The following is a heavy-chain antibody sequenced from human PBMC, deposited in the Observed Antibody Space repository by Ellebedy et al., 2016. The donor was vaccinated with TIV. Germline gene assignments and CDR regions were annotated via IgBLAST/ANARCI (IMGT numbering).Heavy chain of an antibody. CDR1: GGSISSYY. CDR3: ARTYYDFWSGFSAPYYFEY. CDR2: IYYSGST. V-gene: IGHV4-59*01. J-gene: IGHJ4*02. Sequence: MPGGSLRLSCTVSGGSISSYYWSWIRQPPGKELEWIGYIYYSGSTNYNPSLKSRVTISVDTSKNQFSLKLSSVTAADTAVYYCARTYYDFWSGFSAPYYFEYWGQGTLVTVSS. D-gene: IGHD3-3*01.